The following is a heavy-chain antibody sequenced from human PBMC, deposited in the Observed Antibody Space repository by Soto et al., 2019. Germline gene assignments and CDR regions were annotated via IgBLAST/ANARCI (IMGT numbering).Heavy chain of an antibody. V-gene: IGHV4-31*03. D-gene: IGHD6-13*01. J-gene: IGHJ5*02. CDR2: IYYSGST. Sequence: SETLSLTCTVSGGSISSGGYYWSWIRQHPGKGLEWIGYIYYSGSTYYNPSLKSRVTISVDTSKNQFSLKLSSVTAADTAVYYCARDLIAAAGTIGWFDPPGQGTQVTVSS. CDR1: GGSISSGGYY. CDR3: ARDLIAAAGTIGWFDP.